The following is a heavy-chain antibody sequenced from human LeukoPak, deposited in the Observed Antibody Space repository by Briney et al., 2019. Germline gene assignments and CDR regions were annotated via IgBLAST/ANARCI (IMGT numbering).Heavy chain of an antibody. J-gene: IGHJ4*02. CDR3: AKDLGIAVAD. CDR1: GFTFSSYA. Sequence: GGSLRLSCAASGFTFSSYAMSWVRQAPGKGLEWVSGISGSSSTTYYADSVKGRFTISRDNSKNTLYLQMMSLRDEDTAVYFCAKDLGIAVADWGQGTLVTVSS. D-gene: IGHD2-2*01. V-gene: IGHV3-23*01. CDR2: ISGSSSTT.